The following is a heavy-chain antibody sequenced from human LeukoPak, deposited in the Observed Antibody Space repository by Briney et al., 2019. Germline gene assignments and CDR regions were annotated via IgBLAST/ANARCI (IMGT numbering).Heavy chain of an antibody. CDR3: ARDVKGASSSWRY. D-gene: IGHD6-13*01. J-gene: IGHJ4*02. V-gene: IGHV1-2*02. CDR2: INPNSGGT. CDR1: GYTFTGYY. Sequence: WASVKVSCKASGYTFTGYYMHWVRQAPGQGLEWMGWINPNSGGTNYAQKFQGRVTMTRDTSISTAYMELSRLRSEDTAVYYCARDVKGASSSWRYWGQGTLVTVSS.